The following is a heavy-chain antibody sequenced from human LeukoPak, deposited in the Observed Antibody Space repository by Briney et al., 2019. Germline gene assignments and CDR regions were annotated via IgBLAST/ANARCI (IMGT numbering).Heavy chain of an antibody. CDR1: GFTFSSYG. V-gene: IGHV3-33*01. CDR3: ARAVDTAMGFVGY. D-gene: IGHD5-18*01. CDR2: IWYDGSNK. Sequence: GGSLRLSCAASGFTFSSYGMHWVRQAPGKGLEWVAVIWYDGSNKYYADSVKGRFTISRDNSKNTLYLQMNSLRAEDTAVYYCARAVDTAMGFVGYWGQGTLVTVSS. J-gene: IGHJ4*02.